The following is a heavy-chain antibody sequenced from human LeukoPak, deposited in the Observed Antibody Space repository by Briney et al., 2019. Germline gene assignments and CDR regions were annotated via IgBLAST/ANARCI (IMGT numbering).Heavy chain of an antibody. Sequence: PGGSLRLSCAASGFTFSSYAMHWVRQAPGKGLEYVSAISSNGGSTYYANSVKGRFTISGDNSKNTLYLQMGSLRAEDMAVYYCARDYYFDYWGQGTLVTVSS. V-gene: IGHV3-64*01. CDR3: ARDYYFDY. CDR2: ISSNGGST. J-gene: IGHJ4*02. CDR1: GFTFSSYA.